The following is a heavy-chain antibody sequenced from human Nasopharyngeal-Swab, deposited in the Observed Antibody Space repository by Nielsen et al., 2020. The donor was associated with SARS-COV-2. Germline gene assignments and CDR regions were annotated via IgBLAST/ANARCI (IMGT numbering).Heavy chain of an antibody. D-gene: IGHD3-22*01. CDR3: ARAMIVVVINAFDI. J-gene: IGHJ3*02. Sequence: SETLSLTCTVSGGSISSGGYYWSWIRQHPGKGLEWIGYIYYSGSTYYNPSLKSRVTISVDTSNNQFSLKLSSVTAADTAVYYCARAMIVVVINAFDIWGQGTMVTVSS. CDR1: GGSISSGGYY. V-gene: IGHV4-31*03. CDR2: IYYSGST.